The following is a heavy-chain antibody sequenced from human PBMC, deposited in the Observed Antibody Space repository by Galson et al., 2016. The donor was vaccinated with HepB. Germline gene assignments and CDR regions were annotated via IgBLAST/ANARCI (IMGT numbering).Heavy chain of an antibody. CDR1: GDSVSSNRAA. V-gene: IGHV6-1*01. Sequence: CAISGDSVSSNRAAWNWIRQSPSRGLEWLGRTFYRSQWCHDYATSVKGRMTINTDTANNQLSLQVESVTLEATAVYFCARGSLAVTRSTLVSWGQGTLVIVS. CDR2: TFYRSQWCH. J-gene: IGHJ4*02. CDR3: ARGSLAVTRSTLVS. D-gene: IGHD2-21*02.